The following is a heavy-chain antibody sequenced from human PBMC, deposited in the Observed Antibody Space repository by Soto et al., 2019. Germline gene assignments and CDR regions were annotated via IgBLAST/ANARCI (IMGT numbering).Heavy chain of an antibody. J-gene: IGHJ5*02. CDR3: ARDWGTTTVSLNWFDP. CDR2: INAGNGNT. CDR1: GYTFTTYA. V-gene: IGHV1-3*01. Sequence: ASVKVSCKASGYTFTTYAMHWVRQAPGQRLEWMGWINAGNGNTKYSQKFQGRVTITRDTSASTAYMELSSLRSEDTAVYYCARDWGTTTVSLNWFDPWGQGTLVTVSS. D-gene: IGHD4-17*01.